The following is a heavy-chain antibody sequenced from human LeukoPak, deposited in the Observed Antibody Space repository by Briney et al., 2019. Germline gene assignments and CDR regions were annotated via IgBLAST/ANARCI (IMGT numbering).Heavy chain of an antibody. CDR1: GFIFSSYF. Sequence: PGGSLRLSCAASGFIFSSYFMTWVRQAPGKGLEWVSAISGSGGSTYYADSVKGRFTVSGDNSKDTLYLQMNSLRAEDTAVYYCVKYCSGISCYSGLYWGQGSLVTVAS. J-gene: IGHJ4*02. D-gene: IGHD2-15*01. CDR3: VKYCSGISCYSGLY. CDR2: ISGSGGST. V-gene: IGHV3-23*01.